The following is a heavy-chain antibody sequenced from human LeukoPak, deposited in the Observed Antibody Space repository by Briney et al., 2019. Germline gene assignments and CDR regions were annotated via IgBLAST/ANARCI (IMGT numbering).Heavy chain of an antibody. CDR1: GGSISSGGYY. V-gene: IGHV4-30-2*01. J-gene: IGHJ2*01. CDR2: IYHSGST. D-gene: IGHD2-2*01. CDR3: ARARRVGYCSSTSCPGYFDL. Sequence: SETLSLTCTVSGGSISSGGYYWSWIRQPPGKGLEWIGYIYHSGSTYYNPSLKSRVTISVDRSKNQFSLKLSSVTAADTAVYYCARARRVGYCSSTSCPGYFDLWGRGTLATVSS.